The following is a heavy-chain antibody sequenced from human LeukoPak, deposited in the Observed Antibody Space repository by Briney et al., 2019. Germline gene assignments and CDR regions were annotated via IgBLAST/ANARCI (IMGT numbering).Heavy chain of an antibody. J-gene: IGHJ4*02. Sequence: SETLSLTCTVSGGSISGYYWSWIRQPPGKGLEWIGEINHSGSTNYNPSLKSRVTISVDTSKNQFSLKLSSVTAADTAVYYCARGYSSSWYWDYWGQGTLVTVSS. CDR3: ARGYSSSWYWDY. D-gene: IGHD6-13*01. CDR2: INHSGST. V-gene: IGHV4-34*01. CDR1: GGSISGYY.